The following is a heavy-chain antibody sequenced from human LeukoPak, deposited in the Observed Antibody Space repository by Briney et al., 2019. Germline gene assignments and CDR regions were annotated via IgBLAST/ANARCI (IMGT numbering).Heavy chain of an antibody. CDR3: ATLQSYDFWSGYAYYYYGMDV. J-gene: IGHJ6*02. D-gene: IGHD3-3*01. Sequence: ASVTVSCKASGYTFTSYGISWVRQAPGQGLEWMGWISAYNGNTNYAQKLQGRVTMTTDTSTSTAYMELRSLRSEDTAVYYCATLQSYDFWSGYAYYYYGMDVWGQGTTVTVSS. CDR1: GYTFTSYG. V-gene: IGHV1-18*01. CDR2: ISAYNGNT.